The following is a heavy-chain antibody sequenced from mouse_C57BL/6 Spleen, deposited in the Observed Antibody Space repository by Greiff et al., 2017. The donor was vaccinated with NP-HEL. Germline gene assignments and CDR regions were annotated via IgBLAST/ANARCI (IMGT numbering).Heavy chain of an antibody. D-gene: IGHD2-3*01. Sequence: DVKLQESGGGLVQPGGSLKLSCAASGFTFSDYYMYWVRQTPEKRLEWVAYISNGGGRTYYPDTVKGRFTISSDNAKNTLYLQMSRLKSEDTAMYYCARRFYDGYSSYWYFDVWGTGTTVTVSS. CDR3: ARRFYDGYSSYWYFDV. CDR1: GFTFSDYY. J-gene: IGHJ1*03. CDR2: ISNGGGRT. V-gene: IGHV5-12*01.